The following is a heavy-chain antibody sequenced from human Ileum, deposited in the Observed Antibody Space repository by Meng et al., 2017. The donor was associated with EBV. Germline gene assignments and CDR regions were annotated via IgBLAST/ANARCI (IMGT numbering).Heavy chain of an antibody. D-gene: IGHD2-15*01. CDR1: GDSIRSYY. V-gene: IGHV4-59*08. CDR2: IYYSGST. J-gene: IGHJ4*02. Sequence: QGQLQGSGPGLVNPSESLSLTGTVSGDSIRSYYWSLIRQPPGKGLEWIGYIYYSGSTNYNPSLKSRVTISVDTSKNQFSLNLSSVTAADTAVYYCARGGWSLDYWGQGTLVTVSS. CDR3: ARGGWSLDY.